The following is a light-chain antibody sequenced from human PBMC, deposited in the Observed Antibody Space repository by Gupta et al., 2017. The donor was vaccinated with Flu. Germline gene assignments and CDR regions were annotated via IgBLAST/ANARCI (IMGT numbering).Light chain of an antibody. CDR2: AAS. CDR1: QGISSW. J-gene: IGKJ4*01. Sequence: SPSSVSASVGDRVTITCRASQGISSWLDWYQQKPVKAPKLLIYAASSLQSGVPSRFSGSGSGTDFTLTISSLQPEDFATYYCQQANSFPFTFGGGTKVEIK. V-gene: IGKV1-12*02. CDR3: QQANSFPFT.